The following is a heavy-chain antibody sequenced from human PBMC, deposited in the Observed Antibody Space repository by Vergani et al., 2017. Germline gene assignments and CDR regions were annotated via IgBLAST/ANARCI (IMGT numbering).Heavy chain of an antibody. Sequence: EVQLVESGGGLIQPGGSLRLSCAASGFTVSSNYMSWVRQAPGKGLEWVSVIYSVGSTYYEDSVKGRFTIPRDNSKNTLYLQMNSLRAEDTAVYYCARVEADSAAAHXMDVWGKGTTVTVSA. V-gene: IGHV3-53*01. CDR2: IYSVGST. D-gene: IGHD6-13*01. CDR3: ARVEADSAAAHXMDV. J-gene: IGHJ6*04. CDR1: GFTVSSNY.